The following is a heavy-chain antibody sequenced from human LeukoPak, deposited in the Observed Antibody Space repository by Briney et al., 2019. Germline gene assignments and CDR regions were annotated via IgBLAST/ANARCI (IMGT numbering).Heavy chain of an antibody. J-gene: IGHJ4*02. CDR2: FDPEEGET. CDR3: ATVTYYYDSSGPKTYPFDY. Sequence: ASVTVFCKVSGYTLTELSMHWVRQAPGKGLEWMGGFDPEEGETIYAQKFQGRVTMTEDTSTDTAYMELSSLRSEDTAVYYCATVTYYYDSSGPKTYPFDYWGQGTLVTVSS. CDR1: GYTLTELS. D-gene: IGHD3-22*01. V-gene: IGHV1-24*01.